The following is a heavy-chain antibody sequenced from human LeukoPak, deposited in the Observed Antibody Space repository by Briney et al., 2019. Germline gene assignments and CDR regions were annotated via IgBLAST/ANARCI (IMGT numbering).Heavy chain of an antibody. J-gene: IGHJ4*02. V-gene: IGHV3-7*01. D-gene: IGHD3-10*01. Sequence: GGSQRLSCEGSGFTFSNYWMGWVRQAPGKGLEWVGNINPDGSDTTYVDSVKARFIISRDNAKKSLLLQMNSLRVEETSVYYCVRWGVEARMDCWGQGSLVTVSS. CDR1: GFTFSNYW. CDR3: VRWGVEARMDC. CDR2: INPDGSDT.